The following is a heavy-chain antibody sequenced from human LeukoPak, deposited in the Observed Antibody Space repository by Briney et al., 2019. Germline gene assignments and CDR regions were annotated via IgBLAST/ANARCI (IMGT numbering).Heavy chain of an antibody. V-gene: IGHV1-2*06. Sequence: ASVKVSCKASGYTITGYYMHWVRQAPGQGLEWMGRINPNSGDTNYAQQFQGRVTMTRDTSTSTVYMELSSLRSEDTAVYYCARASPRPYWGQGTLVTVSS. CDR3: ARASPRPY. CDR1: GYTITGYY. J-gene: IGHJ4*02. CDR2: INPNSGDT.